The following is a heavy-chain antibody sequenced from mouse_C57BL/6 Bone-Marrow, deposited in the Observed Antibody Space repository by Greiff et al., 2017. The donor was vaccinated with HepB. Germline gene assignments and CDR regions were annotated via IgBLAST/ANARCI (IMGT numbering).Heavy chain of an antibody. V-gene: IGHV1-55*01. CDR2: IYPGSGST. CDR1: GYTFTSYW. Sequence: VQLQQPGAELVKPGASVKMSCKASGYTFTSYWITWVKQRPGQGLEWIGVIYPGSGSTNYNEKFKSKATLTVDTSYITANMQLSSLTSEDSAVYYCARRRDYYDYDIHYLYFDVWGTGTTVTVSS. J-gene: IGHJ1*03. D-gene: IGHD2-4*01. CDR3: ARRRDYYDYDIHYLYFDV.